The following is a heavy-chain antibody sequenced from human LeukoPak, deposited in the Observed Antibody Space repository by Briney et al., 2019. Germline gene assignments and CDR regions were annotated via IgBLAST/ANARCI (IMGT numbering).Heavy chain of an antibody. D-gene: IGHD6-6*01. CDR1: GYTFTSYD. CDR3: ARSSSSGDYYYGMDV. CDR2: MNPNSGNT. Sequence: GASVKVSCKASGYTFTSYDINWARQATGQGLEWMGWMNPNSGNTGYAQKFQGRVTMTRNTSISTAYMELSSLRSEDTAVYYCARSSSSGDYYYGMDVWGQGTTVTVSS. V-gene: IGHV1-8*01. J-gene: IGHJ6*02.